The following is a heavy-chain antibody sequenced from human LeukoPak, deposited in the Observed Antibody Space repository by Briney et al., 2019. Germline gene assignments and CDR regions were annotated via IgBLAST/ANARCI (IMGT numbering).Heavy chain of an antibody. CDR1: GYSFTTYG. CDR2: ISAYNGNT. D-gene: IGHD2-2*02. CDR3: AKVSVVVPAAIRAQNFDY. J-gene: IGHJ4*02. Sequence: GASVKVSCKASGYSFTTYGMNWVPQAPGQGLEWMGWISAYNGNTNYAQKLQGRVTMTTDTSTSTAYMELRSLRSDDTAVYYCAKVSVVVPAAIRAQNFDYWGQGTLVTVSS. V-gene: IGHV1-18*01.